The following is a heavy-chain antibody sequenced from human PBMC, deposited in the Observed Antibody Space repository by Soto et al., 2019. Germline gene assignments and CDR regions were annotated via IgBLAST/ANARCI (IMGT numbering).Heavy chain of an antibody. J-gene: IGHJ4*02. V-gene: IGHV3-23*01. D-gene: IGHD2-15*01. Sequence: EVQLLESGGGLVQPGGSLRLSCAASGITFTTYAMSWVRQAPGKGLEWVSAITSSGGSTYYADSVKGRFTISRDNSKNTLYLQMNSLRAEDTAVYYCAKDLIEDTDYWGQGTLVTVSS. CDR2: ITSSGGST. CDR3: AKDLIEDTDY. CDR1: GITFTTYA.